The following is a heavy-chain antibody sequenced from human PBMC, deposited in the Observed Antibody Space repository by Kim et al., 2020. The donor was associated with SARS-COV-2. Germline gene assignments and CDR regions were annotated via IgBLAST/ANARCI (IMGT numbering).Heavy chain of an antibody. D-gene: IGHD1-1*01. J-gene: IGHJ4*02. CDR1: GLAFSSYW. CDR3: ATGNNWNFDY. CDR2: IKGDGSAT. Sequence: GGSLRLSCAASGLAFSSYWMCWVRQPPGKGLLWVAHIKGDGSATVYADSVKGRFTVSRDNAKNTLYLQLSTLRAEDTAVYYCATGNNWNFDYWGQGTLVTVSS. V-gene: IGHV3-74*01.